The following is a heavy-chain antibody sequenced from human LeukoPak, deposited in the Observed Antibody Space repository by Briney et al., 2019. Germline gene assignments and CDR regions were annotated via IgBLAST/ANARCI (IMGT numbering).Heavy chain of an antibody. D-gene: IGHD3-16*02. CDR3: ARLSSFAFDI. CDR1: GFPFSSYA. Sequence: GGSLRLSCAASGFPFSSYATSWVRQAPGKGLEWVSVISDSGGRTYSAASVKGRFTISRDNSKNTLYLQMNSLRAEDTAVYYCARLSSFAFDIWGQGTMVTVSS. V-gene: IGHV3-23*01. J-gene: IGHJ3*02. CDR2: ISDSGGRT.